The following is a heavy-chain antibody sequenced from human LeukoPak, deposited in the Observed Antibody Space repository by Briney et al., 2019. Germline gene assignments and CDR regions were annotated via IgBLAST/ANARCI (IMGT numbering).Heavy chain of an antibody. CDR3: ATLQPFADWGPPAPYGMDV. J-gene: IGHJ6*02. CDR2: ISSSGSTI. D-gene: IGHD2-2*01. Sequence: GGSLRLSCAASGFTFSDYYMSWIRQAPGKGLEWVSYISSSGSTIYYADSVKGRFTISRDNAKNSLYPQMNSLRAEDTAVYYCATLQPFADWGPPAPYGMDVWGQGTTVTVSS. CDR1: GFTFSDYY. V-gene: IGHV3-11*01.